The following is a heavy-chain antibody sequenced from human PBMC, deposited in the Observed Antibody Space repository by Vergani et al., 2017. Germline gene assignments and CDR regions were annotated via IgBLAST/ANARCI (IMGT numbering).Heavy chain of an antibody. J-gene: IGHJ6*02. V-gene: IGHV1-69*06. D-gene: IGHD6-13*01. Sequence: QVQLVQSGAEVKKPGSSVKVSCKASGGTFSSYAISWMRQAPGQGLEWMGGMIPIFGTANYAQKFQGRVTITADKSTSTAYMELSSLRSEDTAVYYCARSIAAANYYYYGMDVWGQGTTVTVSS. CDR2: MIPIFGTA. CDR1: GGTFSSYA. CDR3: ARSIAAANYYYYGMDV.